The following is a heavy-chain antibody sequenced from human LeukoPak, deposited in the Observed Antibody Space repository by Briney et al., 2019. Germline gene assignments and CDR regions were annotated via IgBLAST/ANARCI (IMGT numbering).Heavy chain of an antibody. D-gene: IGHD2-2*01. CDR1: GYTFTSYY. V-gene: IGHV1-46*01. J-gene: IGHJ4*02. CDR3: ARIPRYCSSTSCYRNDY. Sequence: ASVKVSCKASGYTFTSYYMHWVRPAPGQGLEWMGIINPSGGSTSYAQKCQGRVTMTRDTSTSTVYMELSSLRSEDTAVYYCARIPRYCSSTSCYRNDYWGQGTLVTVSS. CDR2: INPSGGST.